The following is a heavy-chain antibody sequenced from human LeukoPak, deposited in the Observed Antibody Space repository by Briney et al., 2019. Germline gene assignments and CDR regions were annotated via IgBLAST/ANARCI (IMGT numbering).Heavy chain of an antibody. V-gene: IGHV3-74*01. Sequence: PGGSLRLSCAATGFTFSDYWMHWVRQAPGKGLVWVSRVKSDGSSPIYADPVRGRFTISRDNARNTLYLQMNSLRAEDTAVYYCLRGAHYDTSGYYYWGQGTLVTVSS. D-gene: IGHD3-22*01. CDR2: VKSDGSSP. J-gene: IGHJ4*02. CDR1: GFTFSDYW. CDR3: LRGAHYDTSGYYY.